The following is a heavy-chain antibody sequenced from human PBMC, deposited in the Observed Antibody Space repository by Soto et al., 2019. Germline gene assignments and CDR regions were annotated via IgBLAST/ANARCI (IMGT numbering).Heavy chain of an antibody. V-gene: IGHV4-61*01. CDR3: ASLYTAMARAYYYYGMDV. D-gene: IGHD5-18*01. CDR2: IYYSGST. CDR1: GGSVSSGSYY. Sequence: QVQLQESGPGLVKPSETLSLTCTVSGGSVSSGSYYWSWIRQPPGKGLEWIGYIYYSGSTNYNPSLKSRVTISGETSKNQFSLKLSSVTAADTAVYYCASLYTAMARAYYYYGMDVWGQGTTVTVSS. J-gene: IGHJ6*02.